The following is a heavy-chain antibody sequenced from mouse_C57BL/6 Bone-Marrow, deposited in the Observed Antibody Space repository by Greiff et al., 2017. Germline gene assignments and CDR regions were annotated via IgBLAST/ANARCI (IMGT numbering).Heavy chain of an antibody. D-gene: IGHD1-1*01. CDR3: ARRTNYYGSSFYAMDY. V-gene: IGHV1-19*01. CDR1: GYTFTDYY. Sequence: VQLQQSGPVLVKPGASVKMSCKASGYTFTDYYMNWVKQSHGKSLEWIGVINPYNGGTSYNQKFTGKATLTVDKSSSTAYMELNSLTSEDSAVYYCARRTNYYGSSFYAMDYWGQGTSVTVSS. J-gene: IGHJ4*01. CDR2: INPYNGGT.